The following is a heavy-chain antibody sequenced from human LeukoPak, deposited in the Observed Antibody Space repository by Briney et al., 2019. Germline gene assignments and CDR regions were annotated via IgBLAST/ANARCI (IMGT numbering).Heavy chain of an antibody. CDR2: ISSSSSYI. CDR3: ARGLAGYYDSSGYYVFDY. Sequence: GGSLRLSCAASGFTFSSYSMNWVRQAPGKGLEWVSSISSSSSYIYYADSVKGRFTISRDNAKNSLYLQMNSLRAEDTAVYYCARGLAGYYDSSGYYVFDYWGQGTLVTVSS. D-gene: IGHD3-22*01. CDR1: GFTFSSYS. V-gene: IGHV3-21*01. J-gene: IGHJ4*02.